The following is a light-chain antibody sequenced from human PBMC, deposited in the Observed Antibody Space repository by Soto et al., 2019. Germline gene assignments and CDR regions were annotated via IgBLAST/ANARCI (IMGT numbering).Light chain of an antibody. Sequence: EIVLTQSPGTLSLSPGERATLSCRATESVVSNYLAWYQLKPGQAPRLLIYDASSRATGIPDRFSGSGSGTDFPLTISMLEPEDFAVYYCQQYGSIPWTFGQGTKVDIK. V-gene: IGKV3-20*01. CDR3: QQYGSIPWT. CDR2: DAS. CDR1: ESVVSNY. J-gene: IGKJ1*01.